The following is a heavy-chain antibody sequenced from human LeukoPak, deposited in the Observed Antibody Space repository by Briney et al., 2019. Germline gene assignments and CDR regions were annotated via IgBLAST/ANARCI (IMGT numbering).Heavy chain of an antibody. J-gene: IGHJ4*02. V-gene: IGHV4-4*02. Sequence: SQTLSLTCAVSGGSISSSKWWSWVRQPPGKGLEWIGEIYHSGSTNYNPSLKSRVTISVDKSKNQFSLKLSSVTAADTAVHYCATVSAFFYDSGSYYTFDYWGQGTLVTVSS. CDR3: ATVSAFFYDSGSYYTFDY. D-gene: IGHD3-10*01. CDR2: IYHSGST. CDR1: GGSISSSKW.